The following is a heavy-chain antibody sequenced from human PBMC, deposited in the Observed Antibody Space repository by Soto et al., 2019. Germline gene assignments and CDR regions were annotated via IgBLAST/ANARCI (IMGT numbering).Heavy chain of an antibody. J-gene: IGHJ3*02. D-gene: IGHD6-19*01. Sequence: QVQLVESGGGLVKPGGSLRLSCAASGFRFSDYYMSWIRQSPGKGLEFLSYISTTGSSTSYADSVKGRFTISRDNTKISLFLQMSRLRVEDTAVYYCARSSWSWAFDIWGQGTMVTISS. CDR2: ISTTGSST. CDR3: ARSSWSWAFDI. V-gene: IGHV3-11*05. CDR1: GFRFSDYY.